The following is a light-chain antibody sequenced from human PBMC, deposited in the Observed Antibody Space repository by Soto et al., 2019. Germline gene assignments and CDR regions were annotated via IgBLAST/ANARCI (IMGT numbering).Light chain of an antibody. CDR2: GAS. V-gene: IGKV3-15*01. J-gene: IGKJ4*01. CDR1: QSVSSN. Sequence: EILMTQSPSTLSVSLGERATLSCRASQSVSSNLAWYQQKPGHAPRLLIYGASTRATGIPARFSGSGSGTEFTLTISRLQSEDFATYYCQQANSPLTFGGGTKVDIK. CDR3: QQANSPLT.